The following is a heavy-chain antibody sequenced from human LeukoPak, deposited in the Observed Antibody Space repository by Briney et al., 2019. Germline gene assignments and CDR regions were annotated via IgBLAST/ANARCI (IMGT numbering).Heavy chain of an antibody. CDR2: ISGSGGST. CDR3: AKETLHRDYYDSSALYYFDY. J-gene: IGHJ4*02. CDR1: GFTFSSYA. V-gene: IGHV3-23*01. D-gene: IGHD3-22*01. Sequence: GGSLRLSCAASGFTFSSYAMSWVRQAPGKGLEWVSAISGSGGSTYYADSVKGRFTISRDNSKNTLYLQMNSLRAEDTAVYYCAKETLHRDYYDSSALYYFDYWGKGTLVTVSS.